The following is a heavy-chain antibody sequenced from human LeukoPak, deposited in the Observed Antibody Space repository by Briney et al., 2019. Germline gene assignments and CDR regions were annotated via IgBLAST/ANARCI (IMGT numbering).Heavy chain of an antibody. J-gene: IGHJ3*02. CDR3: ARDDPLHYDILTGYSLGAFDI. V-gene: IGHV4-59*01. CDR1: GGSISSYY. D-gene: IGHD3-9*01. CDR2: IYYRGST. Sequence: PSETLSLTCTVSGGSISSYYWSWVRQPPGKGLEWIGHIYYRGSTNYNPSLKSRVTISADTSKSQLSLKLSSVTAADTAVYYCARDDPLHYDILTGYSLGAFDIWGQGTMVTVSS.